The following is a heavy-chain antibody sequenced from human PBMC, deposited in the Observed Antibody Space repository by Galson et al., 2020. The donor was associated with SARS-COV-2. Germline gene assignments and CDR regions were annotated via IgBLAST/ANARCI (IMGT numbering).Heavy chain of an antibody. CDR2: IHWDDAK. Sequence: SGPTLMKPTQPLTLTCTLPELPLSTSCMCVTWIRQPPGKPLERLPLIHWDDAKYYSQSLKTRLTISKDTSTNQVVLTMTNMDPVDTATYYCARIRGYYDILTGSYYYYYGMDVWGQGTTVTVSS. V-gene: IGHV2-70*01. CDR3: ARIRGYYDILTGSYYYYYGMDV. J-gene: IGHJ6*02. CDR1: ELPLSTSCMC. D-gene: IGHD3-9*01.